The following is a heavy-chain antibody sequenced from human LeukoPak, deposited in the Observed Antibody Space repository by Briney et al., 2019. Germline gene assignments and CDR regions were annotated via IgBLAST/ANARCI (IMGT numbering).Heavy chain of an antibody. J-gene: IGHJ4*02. V-gene: IGHV1-69*05. D-gene: IGHD6-19*01. CDR2: IIPIFGTA. CDR1: GGTFSSYA. CDR3: ARGRVSLAVAGRYYFDY. Sequence: ASVKVSCKASGGTFSSYAISWVRQAPGQGLEWMGGIIPIFGTANYAQKFQGRVTMTRDTSTSTVYMELSSLRSEDTAVYYCARGRVSLAVAGRYYFDYWGQGTLVTVSS.